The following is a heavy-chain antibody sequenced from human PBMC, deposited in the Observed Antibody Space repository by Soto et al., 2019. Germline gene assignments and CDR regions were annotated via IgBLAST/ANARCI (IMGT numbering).Heavy chain of an antibody. J-gene: IGHJ5*02. CDR1: GYTFTSYA. Sequence: ASVKVSCKASGYTFTSYAMHWVRQAPGQRLEWMGWINAGNGNTKYSQKFQGRVTITRDTSASTAYMELSSLRSEDTAVYYCARDRAHYYDSSGPLFDPWGQGTLVTVSS. D-gene: IGHD3-22*01. CDR3: ARDRAHYYDSSGPLFDP. V-gene: IGHV1-3*01. CDR2: INAGNGNT.